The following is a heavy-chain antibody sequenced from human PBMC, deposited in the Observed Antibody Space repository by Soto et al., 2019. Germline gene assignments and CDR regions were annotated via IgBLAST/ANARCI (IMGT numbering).Heavy chain of an antibody. CDR3: ARTQRPYDSSGYFSGFADY. D-gene: IGHD3-22*01. CDR1: GYNFTSYW. V-gene: IGHV5-51*01. CDR2: IYPGDSDT. Sequence: PGESLKISCKGSGYNFTSYWIGWVRQMPGKGLEWMGIIYPGDSDTRYSPSFQGQVTISADKSISTAYLQWSSLKASDTAMYYCARTQRPYDSSGYFSGFADYWGQGTLVTVSS. J-gene: IGHJ4*02.